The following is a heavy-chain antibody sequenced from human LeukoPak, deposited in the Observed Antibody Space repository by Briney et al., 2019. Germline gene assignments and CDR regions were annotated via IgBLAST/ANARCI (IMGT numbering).Heavy chain of an antibody. CDR2: VSNDGNIQ. V-gene: IGHV3-30-3*01. Sequence: GGSLRLSCAASGFTFSSYWMSWVRQAPGKGLHWVAVVSNDGNIQDYTDSVKGRFIISRDDSKNTVYLQMNSLTVDDTAMYYCARGPDPVVRGPRRAFDLWGQGTMVTVSS. J-gene: IGHJ3*01. CDR3: ARGPDPVVRGPRRAFDL. CDR1: GFTFSSYW. D-gene: IGHD3-10*01.